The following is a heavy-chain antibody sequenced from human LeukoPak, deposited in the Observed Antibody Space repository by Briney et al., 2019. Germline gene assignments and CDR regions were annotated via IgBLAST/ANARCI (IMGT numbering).Heavy chain of an antibody. J-gene: IGHJ6*03. D-gene: IGHD6-13*01. Sequence: GGSLRLSCAASGFTFSSYWMSWVRQAPGKGLEWVANIKQDGSEKYYVDSVKGRFTISRDTAKNSLYLQMNRPRDEDTAVYYCARDSRPHSSRWYTYYATLSSYYYYMDVWGRGTTVTVSS. CDR2: IKQDGSEK. CDR3: ARDSRPHSSRWYTYYATLSSYYYYMDV. V-gene: IGHV3-7*01. CDR1: GFTFSSYW.